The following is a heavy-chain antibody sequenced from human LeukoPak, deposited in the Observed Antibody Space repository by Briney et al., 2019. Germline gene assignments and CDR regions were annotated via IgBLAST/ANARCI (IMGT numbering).Heavy chain of an antibody. Sequence: SETLSLTCTVSGGSISSYYWSWIRQPAGKGLEWIGRIYTSGSTNYNPSLKSRVTMSVDTSKNQFSLKLSSVTAADTAVYYCARGGPNSRGYGDLFDYWGQGTLVTVSS. CDR1: GGSISSYY. CDR3: ARGGPNSRGYGDLFDY. D-gene: IGHD4-17*01. V-gene: IGHV4-4*07. J-gene: IGHJ4*02. CDR2: IYTSGST.